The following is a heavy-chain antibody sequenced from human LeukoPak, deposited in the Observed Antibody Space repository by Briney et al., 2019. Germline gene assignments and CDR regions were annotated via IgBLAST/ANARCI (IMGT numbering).Heavy chain of an antibody. J-gene: IGHJ4*02. V-gene: IGHV4-34*01. D-gene: IGHD3-10*01. CDR2: INHSGST. Sequence: SETLSLTCAAYGGSFSGYYWSWIRQPPGKGLEWIGEINHSGSTNYNPSLKSRVTISVDTSKNQFSLKLSSVTAADTAVYYCARGLVRGVIIRIYFDYWGQGTLVTVSS. CDR3: ARGLVRGVIIRIYFDY. CDR1: GGSFSGYY.